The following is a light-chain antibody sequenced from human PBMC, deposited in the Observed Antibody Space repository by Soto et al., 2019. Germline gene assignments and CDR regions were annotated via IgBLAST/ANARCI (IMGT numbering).Light chain of an antibody. CDR3: GTWDSSLSAGV. J-gene: IGLJ1*01. CDR1: SSNIGNNY. Sequence: QSVLTQPPSGSAAPGQKVTISCSGGSSNIGNNYVSWYQQLPGTAPKLLIYENNKRPSGIPDRFSGSKSGTSATLGITGLQTGDEADYYCGTWDSSLSAGVFGTGTKVTVL. V-gene: IGLV1-51*02. CDR2: ENN.